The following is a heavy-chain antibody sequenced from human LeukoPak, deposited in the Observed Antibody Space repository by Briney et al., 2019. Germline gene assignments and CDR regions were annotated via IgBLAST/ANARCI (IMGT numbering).Heavy chain of an antibody. CDR3: ARAVYCSGGGCFWYFDL. CDR1: GYTFSTYW. Sequence: GGSLRLSCAASGYTFSTYWMSWVRQAPGKGLEWVANIKQDGSEKYYVDSAKGRFTVSRDNAKNSLYLQMNSLRAEDTAVYYCARAVYCSGGGCFWYFDLWGRGTLVTVSS. J-gene: IGHJ2*01. V-gene: IGHV3-7*01. D-gene: IGHD2-15*01. CDR2: IKQDGSEK.